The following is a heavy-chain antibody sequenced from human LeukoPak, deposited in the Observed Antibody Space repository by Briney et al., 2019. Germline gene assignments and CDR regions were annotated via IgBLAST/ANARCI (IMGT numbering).Heavy chain of an antibody. CDR1: GSTFSSYE. CDR2: ISSSGTTI. D-gene: IGHD2/OR15-2a*01. V-gene: IGHV3-48*03. J-gene: IGHJ5*02. Sequence: GGSLRLSCAASGSTFSSYEMSWVRQAPGKGLEWVSYISSSGTTIYYADSVKGRFTISRDNTKNSLYLQMNGLRAEDTAVYYCARMLLLLSNWFDPWGQGTLVTVSS. CDR3: ARMLLLLSNWFDP.